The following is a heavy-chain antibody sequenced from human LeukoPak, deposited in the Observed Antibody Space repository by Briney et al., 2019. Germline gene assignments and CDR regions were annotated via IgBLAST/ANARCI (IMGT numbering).Heavy chain of an antibody. D-gene: IGHD2-15*01. CDR3: AKDVSLGYCSGGSCSAHFDY. V-gene: IGHV3-9*03. J-gene: IGHJ4*02. CDR2: ISWNSGTI. Sequence: GGSLRLSCAASGFIFDDYAMHWVRQAPGKGLEWVSGISWNSGTIGYADSVKGRFTISRDNAKNSLFLQMNSLRPEDMALYYRAKDVSLGYCSGGSCSAHFDYWGQGTLVTVSS. CDR1: GFIFDDYA.